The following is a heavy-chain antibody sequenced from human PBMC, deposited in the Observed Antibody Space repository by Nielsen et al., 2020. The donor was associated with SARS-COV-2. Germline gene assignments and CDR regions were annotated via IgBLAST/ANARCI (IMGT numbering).Heavy chain of an antibody. Sequence: GESLKISCAASGFTFSSYAMSWVRQAPGKGLEWVSAISGSGGSTYYADSVKGRFTISRDNSKNTLYLQMNSLRAEDTAVYYCAKLAAAGTSDYWGQGTLVTVSS. CDR3: AKLAAAGTSDY. D-gene: IGHD6-13*01. CDR2: ISGSGGST. J-gene: IGHJ4*02. CDR1: GFTFSSYA. V-gene: IGHV3-23*01.